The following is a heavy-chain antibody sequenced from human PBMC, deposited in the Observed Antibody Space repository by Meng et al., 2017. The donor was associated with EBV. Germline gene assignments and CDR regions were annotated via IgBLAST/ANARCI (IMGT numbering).Heavy chain of an antibody. CDR2: ISAYNGNT. CDR3: ARDGRLYDTPSPFDY. D-gene: IGHD3-22*01. V-gene: IGHV1-18*01. Sequence: RLVRPGREGTKPGAAMKACCQASGYPFASYGISWVRQAPRQGREWMGWISAYNGNTNSAQKLQGRVTMTTDTSTSTAYMELRSLRSDDTAVYYCARDGRLYDTPSPFDYWGQGTLVTVSS. CDR1: GYPFASYG. J-gene: IGHJ4*02.